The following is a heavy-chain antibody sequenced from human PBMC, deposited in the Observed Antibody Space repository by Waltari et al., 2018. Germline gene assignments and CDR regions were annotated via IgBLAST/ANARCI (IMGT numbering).Heavy chain of an antibody. CDR2: IYSGGSST. Sequence: EVQLLESGGGLVQPGGSLRLSCAASGFTFSSYAMSWVRQAPGKGLEWVSVIYSGGSSTYYADSVKGRFTISRDNSKNTLYLQMNSLRAEDTAVYYCARYLLAAAGTGYVTGPLDYWGQGTLVTVSS. CDR3: ARYLLAAAGTGYVTGPLDY. J-gene: IGHJ4*02. V-gene: IGHV3-23*03. CDR1: GFTFSSYA. D-gene: IGHD6-13*01.